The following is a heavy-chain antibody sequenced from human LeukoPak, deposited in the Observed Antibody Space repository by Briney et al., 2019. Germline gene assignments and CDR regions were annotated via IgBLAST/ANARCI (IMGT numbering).Heavy chain of an antibody. V-gene: IGHV3-7*01. D-gene: IGHD4-17*01. CDR3: ARDRGYGDVDY. CDR2: IKQDGSEK. CDR1: GLTFSSYW. Sequence: TGGSLRLSCAASGLTFSSYWMSWVRQAPGKGLEWVANIKQDGSEKYYVDSVKGRFTISRDNAKNSLYLQMNSLRAEDTAVYYCARDRGYGDVDYWGQGTLVTVSS. J-gene: IGHJ4*02.